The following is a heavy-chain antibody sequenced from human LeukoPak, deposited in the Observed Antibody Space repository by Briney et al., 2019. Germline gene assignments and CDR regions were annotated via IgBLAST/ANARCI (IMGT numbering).Heavy chain of an antibody. CDR3: ARLHYDFWSGPNWFDP. CDR2: MNPNSGNT. J-gene: IGHJ5*02. CDR1: GYTFTSYD. V-gene: IGHV1-8*01. D-gene: IGHD3-3*01. Sequence: GASVKVSCKASGYTFTSYDINWVRQATGQGLEWMGWMNPNSGNTGYAQKFQGRVTMTRNTSISTAYMELSSLRSEDTAVYYCARLHYDFWSGPNWFDPWGQGTLVTVSS.